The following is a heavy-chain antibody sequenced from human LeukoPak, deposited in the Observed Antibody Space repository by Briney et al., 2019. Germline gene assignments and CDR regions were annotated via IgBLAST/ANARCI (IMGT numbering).Heavy chain of an antibody. CDR3: VKLQPNTGEWAFDV. CDR1: GGSNSSGGYS. V-gene: IGHV4-30-2*01. CDR2: IYHSGST. J-gene: IGHJ3*01. D-gene: IGHD1-1*01. Sequence: SQTLSLTCAVSGGSNSSGGYSWSWIRQPPGKGLEWIGYIYHSGSTYYNPSLKSRVTISVDRSKNQFSLKLSSVTAADTAVYHCVKLQPNTGEWAFDVWGQGTMVSVSS.